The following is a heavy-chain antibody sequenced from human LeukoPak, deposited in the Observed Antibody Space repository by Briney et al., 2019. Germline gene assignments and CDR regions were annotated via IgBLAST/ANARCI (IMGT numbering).Heavy chain of an antibody. V-gene: IGHV4-30-2*01. Sequence: LRLSCAASGFTFSSYAMSWIRQPPGKGLEWIGYIYHSGSTYYNPSLKSRVTISVDTSKNQFPLKLSSVTAADTAVYYCARRTKGYCSGGSCGMDVWGQGTTVTVSS. CDR1: GFTFSSYA. CDR2: IYHSGST. J-gene: IGHJ6*02. D-gene: IGHD2-15*01. CDR3: ARRTKGYCSGGSCGMDV.